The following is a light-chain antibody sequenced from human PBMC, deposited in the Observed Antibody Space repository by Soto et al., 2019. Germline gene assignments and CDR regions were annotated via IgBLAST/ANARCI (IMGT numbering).Light chain of an antibody. CDR1: SSDVGGYNY. CDR3: CSYAGSYTWV. V-gene: IGLV2-11*01. J-gene: IGLJ1*01. Sequence: QSALTQPRSVSGSPGQSVTISCTGTSSDVGGYNYVSWYEQHPVKAPKLMIYDVTKRPSGVPHRFSGSKSGNTASLTISGLQAEDEADYYCCSYAGSYTWVFGTGTKVTVL. CDR2: DVT.